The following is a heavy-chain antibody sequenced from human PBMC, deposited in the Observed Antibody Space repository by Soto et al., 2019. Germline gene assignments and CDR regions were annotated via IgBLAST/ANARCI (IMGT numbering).Heavy chain of an antibody. CDR1: GFNFSTYT. CDR2: ISGNNVYL. J-gene: IGHJ3*02. V-gene: IGHV3-21*01. Sequence: EAQLVESGGGLVKPGGSLRVSCAASGFNFSTYTMNWVRQAPGKGLEWVSSISGNNVYLYYAYSVKGRFSISRDNAKNSLTLQMNSLRAEDTAIYYCARARCSGGSCYRTYAFDMWGQGTLVTVAS. CDR3: ARARCSGGSCYRTYAFDM. D-gene: IGHD2-15*01.